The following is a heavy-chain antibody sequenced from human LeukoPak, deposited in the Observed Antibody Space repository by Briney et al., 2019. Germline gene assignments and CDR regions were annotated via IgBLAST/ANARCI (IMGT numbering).Heavy chain of an antibody. J-gene: IGHJ4*02. CDR1: GFTFSSYW. V-gene: IGHV3-74*01. CDR3: ARGDYDFWSGPTHYDY. Sequence: GGSLRLSCAASGFTFSSYWMHWVRQAPGKGLVWVSRINTDGSSTSYADSVKGRFTISRDNDKNTLYLQMNSLRAEDTAVYYCARGDYDFWSGPTHYDYWGQGILVTVSS. CDR2: INTDGSST. D-gene: IGHD3-3*01.